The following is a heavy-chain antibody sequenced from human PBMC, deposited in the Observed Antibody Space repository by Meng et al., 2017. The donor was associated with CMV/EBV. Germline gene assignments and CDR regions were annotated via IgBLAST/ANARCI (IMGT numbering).Heavy chain of an antibody. V-gene: IGHV4-59*01. CDR3: ATGSTASSPQDAFDI. CDR1: GGSISSYY. J-gene: IGHJ3*02. D-gene: IGHD5/OR15-5a*01. CDR2: IYYSGST. Sequence: SETLSLTCTVSGGSISSYYWSWIRQPPGKGLEWIGYIYYSGSTNYNPSLKGRVTISVDTSKNQFSLKLSSVTAADTAVYYCATGSTASSPQDAFDIWGQGTMVTVSS.